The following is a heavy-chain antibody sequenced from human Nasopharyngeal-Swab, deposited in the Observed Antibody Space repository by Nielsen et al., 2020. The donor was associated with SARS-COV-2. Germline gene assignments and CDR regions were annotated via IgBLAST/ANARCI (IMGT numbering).Heavy chain of an antibody. V-gene: IGHV3-48*03. Sequence: AGSLRLSCAASGFTFSSYEMNWVRQAPGKGLEWVSYISSSGSTIYYADSVKGRFTISRDNVKNSLYLQMNSLRAEDTAVYYCAPSSGWYYFDYWGQGTLVTVSS. J-gene: IGHJ4*02. CDR2: ISSSGSTI. CDR1: GFTFSSYE. CDR3: APSSGWYYFDY. D-gene: IGHD6-19*01.